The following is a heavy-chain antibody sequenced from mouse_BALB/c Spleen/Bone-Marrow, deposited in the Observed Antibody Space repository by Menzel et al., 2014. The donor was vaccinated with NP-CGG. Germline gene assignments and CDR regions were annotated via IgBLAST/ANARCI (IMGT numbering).Heavy chain of an antibody. D-gene: IGHD1-1*01. CDR2: IDPANGNT. V-gene: IGHV14-3*02. Sequence: LVESGAELVKPGASVKLSCTASGFNIKDTYMHWVKQRPEQGLDWIGRIDPANGNTKYDPKFQGKATITADTSSNTAYLQLSSLTSEDTAVYYCASYYYGSSLFAYWGQGTLVTVSA. CDR3: ASYYYGSSLFAY. CDR1: GFNIKDTY. J-gene: IGHJ3*01.